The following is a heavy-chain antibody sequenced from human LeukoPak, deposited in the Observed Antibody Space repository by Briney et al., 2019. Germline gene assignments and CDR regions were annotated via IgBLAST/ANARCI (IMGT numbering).Heavy chain of an antibody. J-gene: IGHJ4*02. Sequence: SETLSLTCAVSGGSISSGNWWSWVRQAPGKGLEWTGEIYHSGSTNYNPSLKSRVTISVDKSKNQFSLKLTSVTAADTAVYYCARIGNYYFDYWGQGTLVTVSS. CDR2: IYHSGST. D-gene: IGHD1-1*01. V-gene: IGHV4-4*02. CDR3: ARIGNYYFDY. CDR1: GGSISSGNW.